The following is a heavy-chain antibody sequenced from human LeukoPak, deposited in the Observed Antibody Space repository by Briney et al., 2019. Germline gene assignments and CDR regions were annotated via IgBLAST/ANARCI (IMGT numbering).Heavy chain of an antibody. J-gene: IGHJ4*02. CDR2: TYYRSKWYN. CDR1: GDSVSSNSAA. V-gene: IGHV6-1*01. CDR3: AREFFYSGYDTPLES. D-gene: IGHD5-12*01. Sequence: SQTLSLTCAISGDSVSSNSAAWNWIRQSPSRGLEWLGRTYYRSKWYNDYAVSVKSRITINPDTSKNQFSPQLNSVTPEDTAVYYCAREFFYSGYDTPLESWGQGTLVTVSS.